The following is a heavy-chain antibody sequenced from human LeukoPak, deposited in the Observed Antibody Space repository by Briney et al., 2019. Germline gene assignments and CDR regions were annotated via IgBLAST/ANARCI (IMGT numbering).Heavy chain of an antibody. CDR2: INPNSGGT. Sequence: GASVKVSCKASGYTFTGYYMHWVRQAPGQGLEWMGWINPNSGGTNYAQKFQGRVTMTRDTSISTAYMELSRLRSDDTAVYYCARIPLKNNYYDSSDRAFDIWGQGTMVTVSS. CDR3: ARIPLKNNYYDSSDRAFDI. D-gene: IGHD3-22*01. J-gene: IGHJ3*02. CDR1: GYTFTGYY. V-gene: IGHV1-2*02.